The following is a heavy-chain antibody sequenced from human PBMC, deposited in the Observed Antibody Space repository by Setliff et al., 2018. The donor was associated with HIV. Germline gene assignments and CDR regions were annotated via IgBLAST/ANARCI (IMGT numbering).Heavy chain of an antibody. V-gene: IGHV4-34*01. J-gene: IGHJ4*02. CDR3: ARAFGTKYYFDY. CDR2: INHSGSA. D-gene: IGHD1-7*01. Sequence: PSETLSLTCAVYGGSFSNYYWTWIRQPPGKGLEWIGEINHSGSANYNPSLKSRVTISVDTSKNQFSLKLSSVTAADTAVYYCARAFGTKYYFDYWGQGTLVTVSS. CDR1: GGSFSNYY.